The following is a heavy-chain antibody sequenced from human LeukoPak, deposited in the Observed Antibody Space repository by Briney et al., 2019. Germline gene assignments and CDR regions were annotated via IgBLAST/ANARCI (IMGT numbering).Heavy chain of an antibody. J-gene: IGHJ4*02. CDR1: GGSFSGYY. Sequence: SETLSLTCAVYGGSFSGYYWSWIRQPPGKGLEWIGEVNHSGGTNYNPSLKSRVTISVDTSKNQFSLKLSSVTAADTAVYYCARDLYYGSGTYDYWGQGTLFTVFS. V-gene: IGHV4-34*01. D-gene: IGHD3-10*01. CDR3: ARDLYYGSGTYDY. CDR2: VNHSGGT.